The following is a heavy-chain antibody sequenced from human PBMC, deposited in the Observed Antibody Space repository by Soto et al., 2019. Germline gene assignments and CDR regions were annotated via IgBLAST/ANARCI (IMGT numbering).Heavy chain of an antibody. CDR2: ITRDGSNK. V-gene: IGHV3-30*18. CDR1: GFTFSAYG. Sequence: GGSLRLSCAASGFTFSAYGMHGVRQAPGKGLEWVAIITRDGSNKYYADSVKGRFTISRDNSKNTVYLQMNSLRAEDTAVYYCAKAGYYDSSGYYELDYWGQGTLVTVSS. J-gene: IGHJ4*02. D-gene: IGHD3-22*01. CDR3: AKAGYYDSSGYYELDY.